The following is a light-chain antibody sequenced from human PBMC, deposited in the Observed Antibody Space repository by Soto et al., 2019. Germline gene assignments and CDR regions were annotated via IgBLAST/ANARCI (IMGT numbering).Light chain of an antibody. CDR3: QQYYSMPST. CDR2: WAS. J-gene: IGKJ4*01. V-gene: IGKV4-1*01. Sequence: DIVMTQSPDSLAVSPGERATIYCKSSQSVLASSNNISLLAWYQQKPGQPPRLLVYWASIREPGVPDRFSGSGSGTDFTLTISSLQAEDVAVYYCQQYYSMPSTFGGGTKVEIK. CDR1: QSVLASSNNISL.